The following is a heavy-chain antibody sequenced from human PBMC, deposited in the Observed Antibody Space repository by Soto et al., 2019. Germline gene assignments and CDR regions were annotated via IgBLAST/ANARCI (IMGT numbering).Heavy chain of an antibody. CDR3: ARRYGSGFDY. CDR1: GGSISSYY. J-gene: IGHJ4*02. CDR2: IYYSGST. D-gene: IGHD3-10*01. V-gene: IGHV4-59*08. Sequence: SETLSLTCTVSGGSISSYYWSWIRQPPGKGLEWIGYIYYSGSTNYNPSLKSRVTISVDTSKNQFSLKLSSVTAADTAVYYCARRYGSGFDYWGQGPLVTVSS.